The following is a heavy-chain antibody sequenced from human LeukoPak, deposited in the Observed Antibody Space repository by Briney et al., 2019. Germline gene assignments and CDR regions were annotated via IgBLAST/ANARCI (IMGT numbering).Heavy chain of an antibody. CDR1: GFTFSSYS. J-gene: IGHJ4*02. D-gene: IGHD2-15*01. CDR3: AKGRGYCTGGSCYSDY. V-gene: IGHV3-21*04. CDR2: ISSSSSYI. Sequence: GGSLRLSCAASGFTFSSYSMKWVRQAPGKGVGWVSSISSSSSYIYYADSVKGRFTISRDNAKNTLYLQMNSLRVEDTAIYYCAKGRGYCTGGSCYSDYWGQGTLVTVSS.